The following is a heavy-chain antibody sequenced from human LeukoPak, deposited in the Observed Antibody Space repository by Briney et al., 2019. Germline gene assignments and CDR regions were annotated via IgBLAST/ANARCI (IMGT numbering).Heavy chain of an antibody. V-gene: IGHV4-30-4*01. CDR2: IYYSGST. CDR3: ARDCSGGSCYGAFDI. Sequence: SETLSLTCTVSGGSISSGDYYWSWIRQPPGKGLEWIGYIYYSGSTYYNPSLKSRVTISVDTSKNQFSLKLSSVTATDTAVYYCARDCSGGSCYGAFDIWGQGTMVTVSS. D-gene: IGHD2-15*01. CDR1: GGSISSGDYY. J-gene: IGHJ3*02.